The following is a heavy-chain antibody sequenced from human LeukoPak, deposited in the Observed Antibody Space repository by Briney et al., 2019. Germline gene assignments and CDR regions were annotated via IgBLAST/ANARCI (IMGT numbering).Heavy chain of an antibody. V-gene: IGHV1-69*06. CDR2: IIPIFGTA. Sequence: ASVKVSCKASGGTFSSYAISWVRQAPGQGLEWMGSIIPIFGTANYAQKFQGRVTITADKSTSTAYMELSSLRSEDTAVHYCARTNSITIFGVVTRLNGWFDPWGQGTLVTVSS. CDR3: ARTNSITIFGVVTRLNGWFDP. CDR1: GGTFSSYA. D-gene: IGHD3-3*01. J-gene: IGHJ5*02.